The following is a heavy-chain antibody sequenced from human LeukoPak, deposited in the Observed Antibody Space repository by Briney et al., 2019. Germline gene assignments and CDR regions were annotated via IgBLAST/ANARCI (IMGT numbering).Heavy chain of an antibody. D-gene: IGHD2-21*02. V-gene: IGHV3-7*04. J-gene: IGHJ4*02. Sequence: GGSLRLSCAASGLTFSSYWMSWVRQAPGKGLEGVANIKKDGSEKYYVDSVKGRFTISRDNAKTSLYLQMNNLRAEDTAVYYCARGGRRHLVAVTANHHIDYWGQGTLVTVSS. CDR3: ARGGRRHLVAVTANHHIDY. CDR1: GLTFSSYW. CDR2: IKKDGSEK.